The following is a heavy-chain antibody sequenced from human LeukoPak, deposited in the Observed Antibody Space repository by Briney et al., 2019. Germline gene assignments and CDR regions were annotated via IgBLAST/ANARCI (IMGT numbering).Heavy chain of an antibody. CDR3: ARDRDYCSSTSCYTNWFDP. CDR1: GYTFTSYG. CDR2: ISAYNGNT. J-gene: IGHJ5*02. D-gene: IGHD2-2*02. V-gene: IGHV1-18*01. Sequence: ASVKVSCKASGYTFTSYGISWVRQAPGQGLEWMGWISAYNGNTNYAQKLQGRVTMTTDTSTSTAYMELRSLRSDDTAVYYCARDRDYCSSTSCYTNWFDPWGQGTLVTVSS.